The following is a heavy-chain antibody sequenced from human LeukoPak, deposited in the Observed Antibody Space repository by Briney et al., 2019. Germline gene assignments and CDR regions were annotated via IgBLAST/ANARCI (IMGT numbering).Heavy chain of an antibody. CDR1: GFTVSSNY. Sequence: GGSLRLSCAASGFTVSSNYMSWVRQAPGRGLEWVSVIYSGGSTYYADSVKGRFTISRGNSKNTLYLQMNSLRPEDTAFYYCTKDSFHGDDYWGQGTLVTVSS. J-gene: IGHJ4*02. D-gene: IGHD4-17*01. CDR3: TKDSFHGDDY. CDR2: IYSGGST. V-gene: IGHV3-66*01.